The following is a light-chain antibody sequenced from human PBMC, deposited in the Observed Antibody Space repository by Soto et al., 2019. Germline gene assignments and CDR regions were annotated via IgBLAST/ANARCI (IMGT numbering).Light chain of an antibody. Sequence: QPVLTQPASVSGSPGQSITISCTGTSSDVGDYNRVSWYQHHPGKAPKLLILEVSDRPSGISDRFSGFKSGNTASLTISGLQAEDEADYYCISYIPSTTTHWVFGGGTKVTVL. CDR3: ISYIPSTTTHWV. CDR1: SSDVGDYNR. CDR2: EVS. J-gene: IGLJ3*02. V-gene: IGLV2-14*01.